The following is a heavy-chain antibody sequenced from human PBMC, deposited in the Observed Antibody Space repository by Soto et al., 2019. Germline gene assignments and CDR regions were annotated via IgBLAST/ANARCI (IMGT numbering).Heavy chain of an antibody. CDR3: AKLALIAVAGTGWFDP. V-gene: IGHV3-30*18. J-gene: IGHJ5*02. CDR2: ISYDGSNK. CDR1: GFTFSSYG. D-gene: IGHD6-19*01. Sequence: GGSLRLSCAASGFTFSSYGMHWVRQAPGKGLEWVAVISYDGSNKYYADSVKGRFTISRDNSKNTLYLQMNSLRAEDTAVYYCAKLALIAVAGTGWFDPWGQGTLVTVSS.